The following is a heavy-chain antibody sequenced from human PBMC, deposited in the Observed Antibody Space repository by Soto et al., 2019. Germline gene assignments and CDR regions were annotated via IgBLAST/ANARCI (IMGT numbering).Heavy chain of an antibody. CDR1: GGSFSGYY. V-gene: IGHV4-34*01. Sequence: SETLSLTCAVYGGSFSGYYWSWIRQPPGKGLEWIGEINHSGSTNYNPSLKSRVTISVDTSKNQFSLKLSSVTAADTAVYYCARNVLRILVFDYWGQGTLVTVSS. J-gene: IGHJ4*02. CDR3: ARNVLRILVFDY. D-gene: IGHD3-3*01. CDR2: INHSGST.